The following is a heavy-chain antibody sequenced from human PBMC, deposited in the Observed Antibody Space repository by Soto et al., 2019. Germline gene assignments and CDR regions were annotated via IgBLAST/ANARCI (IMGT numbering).Heavy chain of an antibody. CDR2: IIPIFGTA. J-gene: IGHJ4*02. D-gene: IGHD4-17*01. V-gene: IGHV1-69*13. Sequence: SVKVSCKASGGAFSSYAISWVRQAPGQGLEWMGGIIPIFGTANYAQKFQGRVTITADESTSTAYMELSSLRSEDTAVYYCASGRDYPTYDYWGEGTLGTVSS. CDR3: ASGRDYPTYDY. CDR1: GGAFSSYA.